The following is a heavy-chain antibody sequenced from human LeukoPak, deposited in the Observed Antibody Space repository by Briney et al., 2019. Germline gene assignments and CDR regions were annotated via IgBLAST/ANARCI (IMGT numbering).Heavy chain of an antibody. J-gene: IGHJ4*02. CDR3: AREQSMVRGVRYLDY. Sequence: SVKVSCKASGGTFSSYAISWVRQAPGQGLEWMGGIIPIFGTANYAQKFQGRVTITTDESASTAYMELSSLRSEDTAVYYCAREQSMVRGVRYLDYWGQGTLVTVSS. CDR2: IIPIFGTA. V-gene: IGHV1-69*05. D-gene: IGHD3-10*01. CDR1: GGTFSSYA.